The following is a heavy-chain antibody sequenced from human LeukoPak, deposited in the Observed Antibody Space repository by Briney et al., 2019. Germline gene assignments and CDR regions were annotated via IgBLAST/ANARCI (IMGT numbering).Heavy chain of an antibody. CDR2: ISYDGSNK. CDR1: GFTFSSYA. D-gene: IGHD5-12*01. J-gene: IGHJ4*02. Sequence: GGSLRLSCAASGFTFSSYAMHWVRQAPGKGLEWVAVISYDGSNKYYADSVKGRFTISRDNSKNTLYLQMNSLRAEDTAVYYCAKDVDSGYRGSYFDYWGQGTLVTVSS. CDR3: AKDVDSGYRGSYFDY. V-gene: IGHV3-30-3*01.